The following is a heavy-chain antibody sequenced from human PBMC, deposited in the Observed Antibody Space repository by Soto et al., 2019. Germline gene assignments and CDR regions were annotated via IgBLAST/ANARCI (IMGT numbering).Heavy chain of an antibody. Sequence: QVQLVQSGAEVKKPGSSVKVSCKASGGTFSSYAISWVRQAPGQGLEWMGGIIPIFGTANYAQKFQGRVTITGDKSTSTAYMELSSLRSEDTAVYYCAREKSTTSITMVRGVMDVWGQGTTVTVSS. CDR3: AREKSTTSITMVRGVMDV. CDR2: IIPIFGTA. CDR1: GGTFSSYA. J-gene: IGHJ6*02. D-gene: IGHD3-10*01. V-gene: IGHV1-69*06.